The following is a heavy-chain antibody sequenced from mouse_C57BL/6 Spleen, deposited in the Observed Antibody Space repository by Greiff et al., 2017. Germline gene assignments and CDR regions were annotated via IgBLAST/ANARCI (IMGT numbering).Heavy chain of an antibody. CDR2: INPNYGTT. D-gene: IGHD2-4*01. Sequence: VQLKQSGPELVKPGASVKISCTASGYSFTDYNMNWVKQSHGKSLEWIGVINPNYGTTSYNQKFKGKATLTVDQSSSTAYMQLNSLTSEASAVDYCARSRHYDYDGDYYAMDYWGQVTSVTVSS. J-gene: IGHJ4*01. CDR3: ARSRHYDYDGDYYAMDY. V-gene: IGHV1-39*01. CDR1: GYSFTDYN.